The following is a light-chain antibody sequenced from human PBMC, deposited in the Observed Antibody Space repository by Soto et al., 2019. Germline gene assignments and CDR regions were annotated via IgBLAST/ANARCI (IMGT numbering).Light chain of an antibody. CDR3: ASWDDSLNAWV. CDR1: RSNVGRNS. Sequence: QSVVTQPPSASQTPGQSVTISCSGGRSNVGRNSVSWYQHVPGKAPKLLIYSHDQRPSWVPDRISASRSGTAASLAISGLRSEDEAFYYCASWDDSLNAWVFGGGTKLTVL. V-gene: IGLV1-44*01. CDR2: SHD. J-gene: IGLJ3*02.